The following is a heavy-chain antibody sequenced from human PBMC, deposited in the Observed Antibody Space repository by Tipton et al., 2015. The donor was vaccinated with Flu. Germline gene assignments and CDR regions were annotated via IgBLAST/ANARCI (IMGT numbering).Heavy chain of an antibody. D-gene: IGHD3-3*01. CDR2: INPGATMK. J-gene: IGHJ2*01. CDR3: ARVVTIFGVVQNWYFDL. V-gene: IGHV3-7*01. Sequence: GSLRLSCVDSGFTFSRYWMSWVRQAPGEGPEWVANINPGATMKYYVNSVKGRFTISRDNAKNSLYLQMNSLRAEDTAVYYCARVVTIFGVVQNWYFDLWGRGTLVTVSS. CDR1: GFTFSRYW.